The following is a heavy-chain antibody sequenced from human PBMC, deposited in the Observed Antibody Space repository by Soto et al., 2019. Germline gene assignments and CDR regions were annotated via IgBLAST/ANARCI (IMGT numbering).Heavy chain of an antibody. D-gene: IGHD1-7*01. Sequence: ASVKVSCKASGYTFTSYDINWVRQATGQGLEWMGWMNPNSGNTGYAQKFQGRVTMTRNTSISTAYMELSSLRSEDTAVYYCARERVELYYFDYWGQGTLVTVSS. CDR1: GYTFTSYD. J-gene: IGHJ4*02. V-gene: IGHV1-8*02. CDR3: ARERVELYYFDY. CDR2: MNPNSGNT.